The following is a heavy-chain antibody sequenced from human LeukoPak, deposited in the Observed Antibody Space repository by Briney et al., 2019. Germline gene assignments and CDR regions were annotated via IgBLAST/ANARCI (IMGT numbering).Heavy chain of an antibody. J-gene: IGHJ5*02. V-gene: IGHV4-59*01. CDR1: GGSISSYY. Sequence: SETLSLTCTVSGGSISSYYWSWIRQPPGKGLEWIGYIYYSGSTNYNPSLKSRVTISVDTSKNQFSLKLSSVTAADTAVYYCASGWGGYCSGGSCYPRWFDPWGQGTLVTVSS. CDR2: IYYSGST. D-gene: IGHD2-15*01. CDR3: ASGWGGYCSGGSCYPRWFDP.